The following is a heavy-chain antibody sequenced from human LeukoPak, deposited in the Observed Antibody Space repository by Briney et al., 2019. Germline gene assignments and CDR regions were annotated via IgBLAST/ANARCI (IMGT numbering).Heavy chain of an antibody. D-gene: IGHD1-26*01. V-gene: IGHV4-59*01. CDR1: GGFISGYY. CDR3: ARSRWGYAFDI. J-gene: IGHJ3*02. Sequence: PSETLSLTCTVSGGFISGYYWSWIRQPPGKGLEWIGYIYYSGSTNYNPSLKSRVTISVDMSKNQFSLKLNSVTAADTAEYYCARSRWGYAFDIWGQGTMVTVSS. CDR2: IYYSGST.